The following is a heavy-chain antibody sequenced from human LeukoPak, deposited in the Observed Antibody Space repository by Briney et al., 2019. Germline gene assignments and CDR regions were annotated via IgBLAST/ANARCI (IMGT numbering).Heavy chain of an antibody. J-gene: IGHJ4*02. CDR1: GFTFSSYW. CDR3: ARERGSTGYDLYDY. CDR2: IKHDASEK. V-gene: IGHV3-7*01. D-gene: IGHD5-12*01. Sequence: GGSLRLSCAASGFTFSSYWVAWVRQTPGEGREWVAYIKHDASEKYYVDSVKGRSTISRDNAQNSFYVQMNSLRAEDTAVYYCARERGSTGYDLYDYCGQGTLVTVSS.